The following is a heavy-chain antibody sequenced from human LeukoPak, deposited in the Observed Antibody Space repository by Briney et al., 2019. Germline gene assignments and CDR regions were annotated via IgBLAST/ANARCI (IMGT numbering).Heavy chain of an antibody. CDR3: ARDGKSSYGDYGNFDY. V-gene: IGHV4-59*01. J-gene: IGHJ4*02. Sequence: PSETLSLTCSVPGGSISSYYWSWIRQPPGKGLEWIGYVYYSGNTNYNPSLKTRVTISIDTSKNQFSLRLRSVTAADTAVYYCARDGKSSYGDYGNFDYWGQGTLVTVSS. D-gene: IGHD4-17*01. CDR1: GGSISSYY. CDR2: VYYSGNT.